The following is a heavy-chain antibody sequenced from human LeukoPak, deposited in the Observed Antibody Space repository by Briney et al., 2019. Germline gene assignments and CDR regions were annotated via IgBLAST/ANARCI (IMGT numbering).Heavy chain of an antibody. V-gene: IGHV4-34*01. Sequence: SETLSLTCAVYGGSFSGYYWTWIRQAPGKGLEWIGEINHSGSTNYNPSLKSRVTISVDTSKNQLSLKLSSVTAADTAVYYCASQVVVGATPYYYYGMDVWGRGTTVTVSS. CDR2: INHSGST. CDR3: ASQVVVGATPYYYYGMDV. J-gene: IGHJ6*02. D-gene: IGHD1-26*01. CDR1: GGSFSGYY.